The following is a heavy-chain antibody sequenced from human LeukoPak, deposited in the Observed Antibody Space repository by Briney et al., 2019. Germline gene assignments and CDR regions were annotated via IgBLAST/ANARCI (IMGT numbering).Heavy chain of an antibody. CDR2: ITSSSTTI. CDR1: GFTFSSYT. CDR3: ARDAGCSSGWSHWYLDL. Sequence: PGGSLRLSCAASGFTFSSYTMNWVRQAPGKGLEWVSYITSSSTTIYYADSVKGRFTISRDNAKNSLFLQMNSLGDEDTAMYYCARDAGCSSGWSHWYLDLWGRGTLVTVSS. J-gene: IGHJ2*01. V-gene: IGHV3-48*02. D-gene: IGHD6-19*01.